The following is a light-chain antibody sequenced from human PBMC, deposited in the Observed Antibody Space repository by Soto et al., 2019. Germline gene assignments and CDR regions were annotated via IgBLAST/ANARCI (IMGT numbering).Light chain of an antibody. CDR1: SSNIGAGYD. V-gene: IGLV1-40*01. Sequence: QLVLAQPPSVSGAPGQKVTISCTGSSSNIGAGYDLHWYQQLPGTAPKLLLYDNTNRPSGVPDRFSGSKSGTSASLAITGLQAEDEADYYCQSYDNSLSAYVFGSGTKVTVL. J-gene: IGLJ1*01. CDR3: QSYDNSLSAYV. CDR2: DNT.